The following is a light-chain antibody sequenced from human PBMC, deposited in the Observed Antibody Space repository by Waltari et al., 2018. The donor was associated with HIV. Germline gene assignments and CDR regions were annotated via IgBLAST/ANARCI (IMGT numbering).Light chain of an antibody. V-gene: IGLV2-8*01. CDR2: EVS. CDR3: SSYAGSSIVV. J-gene: IGLJ2*01. CDR1: SSDVGGYNY. Sequence: QSALTQPPSASGSPGQSVTIPCTGTSSDVGGYNYVSWYQQHPGKAPKLMIYEVSKRPSGVPDRFSGSKSGNTASLTVSGLQAEDEADYYCSSYAGSSIVVFGGGTNLTVL.